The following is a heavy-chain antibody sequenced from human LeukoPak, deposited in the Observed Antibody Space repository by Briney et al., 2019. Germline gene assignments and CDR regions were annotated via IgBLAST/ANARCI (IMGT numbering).Heavy chain of an antibody. D-gene: IGHD5-18*01. V-gene: IGHV1-46*01. CDR1: GYTFTSYY. CDR2: INPSGGST. Sequence: VASVKVSCKASGYTFTSYYMHWVRQAPGQGLEWMGIINPSGGSTSYAQKFQGRVTMTRDTSTSTVYMELSSPRSEDTAVYYCARDQTHPHTAMSLFDYWGQGTLVTVSS. J-gene: IGHJ4*02. CDR3: ARDQTHPHTAMSLFDY.